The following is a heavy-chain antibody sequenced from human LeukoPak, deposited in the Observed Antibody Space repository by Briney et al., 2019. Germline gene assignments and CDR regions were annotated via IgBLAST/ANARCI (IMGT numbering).Heavy chain of an antibody. CDR1: GYTFTSYA. J-gene: IGHJ4*02. D-gene: IGHD3-22*01. V-gene: IGHV1-2*04. CDR3: ARDKGEYYYDS. Sequence: ASVKVSCKASGYTFTSYAMNWVRQAPGQGLEWMGWINPNSGGTNYAQKFQGWVTMTRDTSISTAYMELSRLRSDDTAVYYCARDKGEYYYDSWGQGTLVTVSS. CDR2: INPNSGGT.